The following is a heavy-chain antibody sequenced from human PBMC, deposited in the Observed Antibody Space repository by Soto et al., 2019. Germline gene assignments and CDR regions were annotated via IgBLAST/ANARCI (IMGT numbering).Heavy chain of an antibody. CDR1: GGSFTSNNW. D-gene: IGHD1-7*01. CDR3: ASRDPGTSVDY. J-gene: IGHJ4*02. V-gene: IGHV4-4*02. Sequence: KTSNTLSLTCAVCGGSFTSNNWWTSFRQPPGQGLEWIGEIYRTGSTNYNPSLKSRVTISLDKSENKFSLTVTSLTAADLAVYYCASRDPGTSVDYWGQGTLVTVYS. CDR2: IYRTGST.